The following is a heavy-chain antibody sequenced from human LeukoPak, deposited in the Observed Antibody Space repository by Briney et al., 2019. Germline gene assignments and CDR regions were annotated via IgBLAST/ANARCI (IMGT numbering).Heavy chain of an antibody. D-gene: IGHD4-11*01. J-gene: IGHJ4*02. CDR3: ARESPDLDYSCDY. CDR1: GYTFTGYY. CDR2: INPNSGGT. V-gene: IGHV1-2*02. Sequence: ASVKVSCKASGYTFTGYYVHWVRQAPGQGLEWMGWINPNSGGTNYAQKFQGRVTMPRDTSISTAYMELTRLRSDDTAVYYCARESPDLDYSCDYWGQGTLVTVSS.